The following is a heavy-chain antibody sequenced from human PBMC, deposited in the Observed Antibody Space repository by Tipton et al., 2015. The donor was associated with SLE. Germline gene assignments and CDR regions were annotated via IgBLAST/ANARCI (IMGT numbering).Heavy chain of an antibody. CDR2: IRYDGSNK. D-gene: IGHD6-13*01. CDR1: GFTFSSYG. CDR3: AKEKGIAAAGLNY. Sequence: GSLRLSCAASGFTFSSYGMHWVRQAPGKGLEWVAFIRYDGSNKYCADSVKGRFAISRDNSKNTLYLQMNSLRAEDTAVYYCAKEKGIAAAGLNYWGQGTLVTVSS. V-gene: IGHV3-30*02. J-gene: IGHJ4*02.